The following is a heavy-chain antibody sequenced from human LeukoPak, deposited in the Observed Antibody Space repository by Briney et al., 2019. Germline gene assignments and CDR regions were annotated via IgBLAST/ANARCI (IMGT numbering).Heavy chain of an antibody. CDR2: IYTSGST. J-gene: IGHJ4*02. CDR3: ARHGGYCSSTGCLMHYFDY. CDR1: GGSISSYY. D-gene: IGHD2-2*01. Sequence: SETLSLTCTVSGGSISSYYWSWIRQPPGKGLEWIGYIYTSGSTNYNPSLKSRVTISVDTSKNQFSLKLSSVTAADTAVYYCARHGGYCSSTGCLMHYFDYWGQGALVTVPS. V-gene: IGHV4-4*09.